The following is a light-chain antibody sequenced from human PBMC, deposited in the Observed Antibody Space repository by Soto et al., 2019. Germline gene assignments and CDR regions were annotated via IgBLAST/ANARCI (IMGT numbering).Light chain of an antibody. CDR2: GDT. CDR3: QSYDSRLSGSV. Sequence: QSALTQPPSASGSPGQSVTLSCAGTSSDIGGYNYVSWYQQHPGKAPKLLITGDTSRPSGVPDRFSGSKSGASASLAITGLQAEDEADYYCQSYDSRLSGSVFGTGTKLTVL. J-gene: IGLJ1*01. CDR1: SSDIGGYNY. V-gene: IGLV2-8*01.